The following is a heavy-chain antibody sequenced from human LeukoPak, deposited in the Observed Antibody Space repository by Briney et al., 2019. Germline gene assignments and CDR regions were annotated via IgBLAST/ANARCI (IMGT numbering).Heavy chain of an antibody. CDR3: AREYCSGGSCYATDY. V-gene: IGHV3-21*01. Sequence: TGVSLRLSCAASGFTFRSYNMNWVRQAPGKGLEGVSSISSSSSYICYADSVKGRFAISRDNAKTSMYLQMNSLRAEDTAVYYCAREYCSGGSCYATDYWGQGTLVTVSS. J-gene: IGHJ4*02. D-gene: IGHD2-15*01. CDR2: ISSSSSYI. CDR1: GFTFRSYN.